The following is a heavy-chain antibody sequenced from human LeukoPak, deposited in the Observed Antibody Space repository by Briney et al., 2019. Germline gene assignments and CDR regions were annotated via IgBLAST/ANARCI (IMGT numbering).Heavy chain of an antibody. Sequence: GGSLRLSCSTSGFTFSSYAMHWVRQAPGKGLEYVSAISPSGGSTYYTDSVKGRFTASRDNSRNTLYLQMSSLRAEDTAVYYCVKRWSGYDDLDYWGQGTLVTVSS. CDR2: ISPSGGST. D-gene: IGHD5-12*01. CDR1: GFTFSSYA. CDR3: VKRWSGYDDLDY. V-gene: IGHV3-64D*06. J-gene: IGHJ4*02.